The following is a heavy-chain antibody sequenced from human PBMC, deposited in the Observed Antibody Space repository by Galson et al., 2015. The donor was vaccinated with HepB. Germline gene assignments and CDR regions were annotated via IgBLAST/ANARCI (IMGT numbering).Heavy chain of an antibody. D-gene: IGHD2-2*01. CDR3: ARRGGSTWFPGSGYFDL. V-gene: IGHV3-74*03. J-gene: IGHJ2*01. CDR1: GFRLGDYW. CDR2: INTFGTEI. Sequence: SLRLSCAASGFRLGDYWMHWVRKVPGKGLEWISRINTFGTEIKYAASVRGRFATSRDNAKNILYLQMYSLGAEDTGLYYCARRGGSTWFPGSGYFDLWGRGALVTVSS.